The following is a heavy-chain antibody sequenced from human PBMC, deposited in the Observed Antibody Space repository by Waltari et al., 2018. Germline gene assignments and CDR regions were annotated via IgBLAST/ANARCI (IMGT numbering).Heavy chain of an antibody. D-gene: IGHD1-26*01. CDR3: ARESSFRATTD. Sequence: QVQLQESGPGLVKPSETLSLTCTVSGGSISSHYWSWIRQPPGKGLEWIGYIYYSGSTNYNPSLKSRVTISVDTSKNQFSLKLSSVTAADTAVYYCARESSFRATTDWGQGTLVTVSS. CDR2: IYYSGST. J-gene: IGHJ4*02. V-gene: IGHV4-59*11. CDR1: GGSISSHY.